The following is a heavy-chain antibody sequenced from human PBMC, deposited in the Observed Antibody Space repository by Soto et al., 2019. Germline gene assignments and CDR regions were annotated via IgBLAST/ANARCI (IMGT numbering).Heavy chain of an antibody. CDR1: GGTFSSYA. J-gene: IGHJ4*02. D-gene: IGHD3-22*01. Sequence: ASVKVSCKASGGTFSSYAISWVRQAPGQGLEWMGGIIPIFGTANYAQKFQGRVTITADESTSTAYMELSSLRSEDTAVYYCARGPYYYDSSGYYLYWGQGTLVTVSS. V-gene: IGHV1-69*13. CDR3: ARGPYYYDSSGYYLY. CDR2: IIPIFGTA.